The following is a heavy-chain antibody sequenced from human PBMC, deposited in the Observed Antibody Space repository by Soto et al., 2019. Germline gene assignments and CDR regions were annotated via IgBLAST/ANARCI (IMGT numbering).Heavy chain of an antibody. Sequence: ASVKVSCKASGYTFTGYYMHWVRQAPGQGLEWMGWINPNSGGTNYAQKFQGWVTMTRATSISTAYMELSRLRSDDTAVYYCARAGDLFGVVTESYGPSKNNSGWFDPWGQGTLVTVSS. D-gene: IGHD3-3*01. CDR2: INPNSGGT. CDR1: GYTFTGYY. J-gene: IGHJ5*02. V-gene: IGHV1-2*04. CDR3: ARAGDLFGVVTESYGPSKNNSGWFDP.